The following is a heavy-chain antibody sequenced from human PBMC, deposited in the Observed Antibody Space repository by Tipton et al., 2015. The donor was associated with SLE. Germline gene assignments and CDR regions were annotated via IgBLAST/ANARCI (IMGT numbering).Heavy chain of an antibody. CDR3: GGGWTAGSDAFDI. CDR2: IYTSGST. D-gene: IGHD1-26*01. CDR1: GGSISSYY. Sequence: TLSLTCTVSGGSISSYYWSWIRQPAGKGLEWIGYIYTSGSTNYNPSLKSRVTISVDTSKNQFSLKLSSVTAADTAVYYCGGGWTAGSDAFDIWGQGTMVTVSS. J-gene: IGHJ3*02. V-gene: IGHV4-4*09.